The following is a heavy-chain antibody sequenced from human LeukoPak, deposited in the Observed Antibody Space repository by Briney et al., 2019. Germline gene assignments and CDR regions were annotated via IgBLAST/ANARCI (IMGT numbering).Heavy chain of an antibody. V-gene: IGHV3-7*03. CDR1: GFTFSGFR. D-gene: IGHD6-6*01. J-gene: IGHJ3*01. Sequence: GGSLRLSYAVSGFTFSGFRMSWSRQAPGKGLEWVASINSDGSEGYYADVVKGRFTISRDNAKNSLYLQINSLRAEDTAVYYCARSSYSSSSSVWGQGTMVTVSS. CDR3: ARSSYSSSSSV. CDR2: INSDGSEG.